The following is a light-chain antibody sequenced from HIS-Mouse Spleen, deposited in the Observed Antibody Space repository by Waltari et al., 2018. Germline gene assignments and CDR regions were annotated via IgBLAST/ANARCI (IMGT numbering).Light chain of an antibody. J-gene: IGLJ3*02. Sequence: QSALTHPASGSGSPGQSITISCPGTSSDVGGYNLVPWYQQHPGKAPKLMIYEGSKRPSGVSNRFSGSKSGNTASLTISGLQAEDEADYYCCSYAGSSTWVFGGGTKLTVL. CDR2: EGS. V-gene: IGLV2-23*01. CDR3: CSYAGSSTWV. CDR1: SSDVGGYNL.